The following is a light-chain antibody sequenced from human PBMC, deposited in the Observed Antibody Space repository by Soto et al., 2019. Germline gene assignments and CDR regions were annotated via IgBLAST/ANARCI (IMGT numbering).Light chain of an antibody. CDR1: QSVSSNY. V-gene: IGKV3D-20*02. CDR2: GAS. J-gene: IGKJ5*01. CDR3: QVRTNWSIA. Sequence: EIVLTQSPGTLSLSPGERATLSCRASQSVSSNYLAWYQQKPGQAPRLLIYGASNRATGIPARFSGTGSGTDFTLTINNLEPEDFAVYYCQVRTNWSIAFGRGTRLEIK.